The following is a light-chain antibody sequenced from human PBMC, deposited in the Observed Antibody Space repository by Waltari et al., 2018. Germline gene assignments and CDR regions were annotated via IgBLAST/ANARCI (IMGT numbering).Light chain of an antibody. CDR3: QKYESLPAT. CDR1: QSVGKY. CDR2: HAS. V-gene: IGKV3-20*01. J-gene: IGKJ1*01. Sequence: SCRASQSVGKYLAWYQQSPGQAPRLLLYHASIRATGIPDRFSGSGSGTDFSLTISRLEPEDLAVYYCQKYESLPATFGQGTTVEIK.